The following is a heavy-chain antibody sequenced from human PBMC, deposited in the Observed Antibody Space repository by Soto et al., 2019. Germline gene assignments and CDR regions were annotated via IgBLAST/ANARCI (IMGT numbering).Heavy chain of an antibody. CDR2: IYYSGST. Sequence: SETLSLTCTVSGGSVSSSSYCWSWIRQPPGKGLEWIGNIYYSGSTNYNPSLKSRVTMSADTSKNQLSLKLSSVTPADTAVYYCARSGAGSGSYCYYGMDVWGQGTTVTVSS. CDR1: GGSVSSSSYC. D-gene: IGHD3-10*01. J-gene: IGHJ6*02. V-gene: IGHV4-61*01. CDR3: ARSGAGSGSYCYYGMDV.